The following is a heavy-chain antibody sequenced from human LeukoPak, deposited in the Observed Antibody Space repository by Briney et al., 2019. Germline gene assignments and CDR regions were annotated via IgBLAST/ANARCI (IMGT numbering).Heavy chain of an antibody. Sequence: ASVKVSCKASGYTFTSYGISWGGQAPGQRVEWMGWISAYNGNTNYAQKLQGRVTMTTDTSTSTAYMELRSLRSDDTAVYYCARTVTPLYIDAFDIWGQGTMVTVSS. V-gene: IGHV1-18*01. J-gene: IGHJ3*02. CDR2: ISAYNGNT. D-gene: IGHD4-17*01. CDR1: GYTFTSYG. CDR3: ARTVTPLYIDAFDI.